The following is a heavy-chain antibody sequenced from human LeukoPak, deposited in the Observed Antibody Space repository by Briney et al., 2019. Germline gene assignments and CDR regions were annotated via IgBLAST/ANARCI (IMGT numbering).Heavy chain of an antibody. CDR2: IIPIFGTA. V-gene: IGHV1-69*06. CDR1: GGTFSSYA. J-gene: IGHJ6*03. Sequence: GASVKVSCKASGGTFSSYAISWVRQAPGQGLEWMGGIIPIFGTANYAQKFQGRVTITADKSTSTAYMELSSLRSEDTAVYYCARGGTIFGVVTDYYYMDVWGKGTTVTVSS. CDR3: ARGGTIFGVVTDYYYMDV. D-gene: IGHD3-3*01.